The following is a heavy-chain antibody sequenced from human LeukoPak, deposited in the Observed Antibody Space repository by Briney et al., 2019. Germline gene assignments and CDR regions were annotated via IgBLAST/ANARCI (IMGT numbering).Heavy chain of an antibody. J-gene: IGHJ4*02. D-gene: IGHD3-16*01. CDR3: ARAAYYDYVWGSYPIGRFDY. CDR2: IIPIFGTA. Sequence: SVKVSCKASGGTFSSYAISWVRQAPGQGLEWMGGIIPIFGTANYAQKFQGRVTITADESTSTAYMELSSLRSEDTAVYYCARAAYYDYVWGSYPIGRFDYWGQGTLVTVSS. CDR1: GGTFSSYA. V-gene: IGHV1-69*13.